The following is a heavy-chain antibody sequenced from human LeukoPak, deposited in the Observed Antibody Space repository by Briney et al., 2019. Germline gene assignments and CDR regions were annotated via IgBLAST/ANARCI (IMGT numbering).Heavy chain of an antibody. CDR2: IYHSGST. Sequence: SSETLSLTCTVSDGSISSYYWSWIRQPPGKGLEWIGSIYHSGSTYYNPSLKSRVTISVDTSKNQFSLKLSSVTAADTAVYYCARQRIVGATNERGYYFDYWGQGTLVTVSS. D-gene: IGHD1-26*01. J-gene: IGHJ4*02. V-gene: IGHV4-59*05. CDR1: DGSISSYY. CDR3: ARQRIVGATNERGYYFDY.